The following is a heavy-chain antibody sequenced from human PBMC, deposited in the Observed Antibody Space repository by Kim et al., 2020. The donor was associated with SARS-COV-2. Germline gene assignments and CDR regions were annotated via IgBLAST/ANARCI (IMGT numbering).Heavy chain of an antibody. Sequence: DSVKVRFTISRDNSKNTLYLQMNSLRAEDTAVYYCAKTTQQLPPGYYFDYWGQGTLVTVSS. V-gene: IGHV3-23*01. J-gene: IGHJ4*02. D-gene: IGHD6-13*01. CDR3: AKTTQQLPPGYYFDY.